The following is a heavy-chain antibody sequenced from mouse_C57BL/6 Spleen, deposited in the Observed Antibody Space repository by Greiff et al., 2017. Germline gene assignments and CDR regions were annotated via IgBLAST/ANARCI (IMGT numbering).Heavy chain of an antibody. V-gene: IGHV1-69*01. CDR2: IDPSDSYT. Sequence: VQLKQPGAELVMPGASVTLSCKASGYTFTSYWMHWVKQRPGQGLEWIGEIDPSDSYTNYNQKFKGKSTLTVDKSSSTAYMQLSSLTSEDSAVYYGARDDGKGYFDYWGQGTTLTVSS. D-gene: IGHD2-1*01. J-gene: IGHJ2*01. CDR1: GYTFTSYW. CDR3: ARDDGKGYFDY.